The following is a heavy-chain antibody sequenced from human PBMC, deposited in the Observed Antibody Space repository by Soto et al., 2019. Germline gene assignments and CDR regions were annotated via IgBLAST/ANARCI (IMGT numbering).Heavy chain of an antibody. J-gene: IGHJ6*02. D-gene: IGHD3-22*01. Sequence: EVQLVESGGGLVKPGGSLRLSCAASGFTFSTYSMNWVRQAPGKGLEWVSSISSSSSCIYFADSVKVQFTISRDNAKNSLYLQMNRLRAEDTAVYYCARVVDYYDPYYYYGMAVWGQGTTVTVSS. CDR3: ARVVDYYDPYYYYGMAV. V-gene: IGHV3-21*01. CDR2: ISSSSSCI. CDR1: GFTFSTYS.